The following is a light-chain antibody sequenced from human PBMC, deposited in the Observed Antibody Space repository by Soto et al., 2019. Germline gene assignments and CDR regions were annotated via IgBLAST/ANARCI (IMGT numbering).Light chain of an antibody. J-gene: IGLJ2*01. V-gene: IGLV2-14*01. CDR2: EVT. Sequence: QSVLTQPASVSGSPGQSITISCTGTSSDIGTYDYVPWYQQYPGKAPKLMIYEVTNRPSGISNRFSGSKSGNTASLTISGLQAEDEADYYCSSYSSTSAYVVFGGGTKVTV. CDR3: SSYSSTSAYVV. CDR1: SSDIGTYDY.